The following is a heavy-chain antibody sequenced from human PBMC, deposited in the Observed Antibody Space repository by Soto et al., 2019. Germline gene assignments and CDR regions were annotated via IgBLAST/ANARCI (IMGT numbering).Heavy chain of an antibody. J-gene: IGHJ3*02. V-gene: IGHV1-69*02. CDR2: IIPILGIA. CDR3: ARAGAAAGPDAFDI. CDR1: GGTFSSYT. Sequence: QVQLVQSGAEVKKPGSSVKVSCKASGGTFSSYTISWVRQAPGQGLEWMGRIIPILGIANYAQKFQGRVTITADKSTSTAYMELSRLRSEDTAVYYCARAGAAAGPDAFDIWGQGTMVTVSS. D-gene: IGHD6-13*01.